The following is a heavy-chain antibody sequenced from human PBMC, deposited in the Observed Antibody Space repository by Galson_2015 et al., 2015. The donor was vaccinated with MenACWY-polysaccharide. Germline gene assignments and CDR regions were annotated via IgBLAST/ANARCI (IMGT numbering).Heavy chain of an antibody. D-gene: IGHD2-2*01. Sequence: SLRLSCAASGFTFSSYSMNWVRQAPGKGLEWVSSISSSSSYIYYADSVKGRSTISRDNAKNSLYLQMSSLRAEDTAVYYCARDAEEWVGSSTSCNDSYYYDYMDVWVKGTTVTVSS. CDR3: ARDAEEWVGSSTSCNDSYYYDYMDV. CDR1: GFTFSSYS. V-gene: IGHV3-21*01. CDR2: ISSSSSYI. J-gene: IGHJ6*03.